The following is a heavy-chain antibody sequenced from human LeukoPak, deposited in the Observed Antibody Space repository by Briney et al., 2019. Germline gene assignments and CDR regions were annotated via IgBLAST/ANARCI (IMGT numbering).Heavy chain of an antibody. CDR3: ARGRAYYGSGSPFDY. Sequence: GGSLRLSCAASGFTFSSYEMNWVRQAPGKGLEWVSYISSSGSTIYYADSVKGRFTISRDNAKNSLYLQMNSLRAEDTAVYYCARGRAYYGSGSPFDYWGQGTLVTVSS. CDR2: ISSSGSTI. J-gene: IGHJ4*02. D-gene: IGHD3-10*01. CDR1: GFTFSSYE. V-gene: IGHV3-48*03.